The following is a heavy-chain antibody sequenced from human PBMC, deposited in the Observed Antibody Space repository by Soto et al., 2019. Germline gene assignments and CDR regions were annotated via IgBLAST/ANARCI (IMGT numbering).Heavy chain of an antibody. CDR1: GFTFSSYA. CDR2: ISGSGGST. Sequence: PGGSLRLSCAASGFTFSSYAMSWVRQAPGKGLEWVSAISGSGGSTYYADSVKGRFTISRDNSKNTLYLQMNSLRAEDTAVYYCAKEPPSDGSGWQEFDYWGQGTLVTVSS. D-gene: IGHD6-19*01. CDR3: AKEPPSDGSGWQEFDY. J-gene: IGHJ4*02. V-gene: IGHV3-23*01.